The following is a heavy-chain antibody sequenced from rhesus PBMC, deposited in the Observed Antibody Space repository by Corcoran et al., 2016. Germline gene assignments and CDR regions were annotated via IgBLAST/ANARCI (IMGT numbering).Heavy chain of an antibody. Sequence: ELQLVQSGAEVERPGEALRIHRKTSVYSYTSSWTSWVRQVHGKGLEWMGSIYPGDCDTKYIPYFQGHVTSSADKSISTTYLQWSSLRASDTATYYGAKGGYGPHWGQGVLVTVSS. CDR2: IYPGDCDT. CDR3: AKGGYGPH. V-gene: IGHV5-43*02. D-gene: IGHD3-9*01. CDR1: VYSYTSSW. J-gene: IGHJ4*01.